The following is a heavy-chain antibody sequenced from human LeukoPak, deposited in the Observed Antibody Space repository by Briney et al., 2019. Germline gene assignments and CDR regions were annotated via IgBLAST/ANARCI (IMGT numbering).Heavy chain of an antibody. CDR1: GFTFSSYA. CDR3: ARDGLYSYGIDD. D-gene: IGHD5-18*01. J-gene: IGHJ4*02. V-gene: IGHV3-66*01. CDR2: IYSGGST. Sequence: PGGSLRLSCAASGFTFSSYAISWVRQAPGKGLEWVSVIYSGGSTYYADSVKGRFTISRDNSKNTVYLQMNSLRAEDTAVYFCARDGLYSYGIDDWGQGTRVTVSS.